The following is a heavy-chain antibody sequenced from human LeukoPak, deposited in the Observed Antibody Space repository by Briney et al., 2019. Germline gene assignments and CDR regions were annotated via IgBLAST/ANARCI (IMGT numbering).Heavy chain of an antibody. D-gene: IGHD1-26*01. Sequence: SVKVSCKASGGTFSSYAISWVRQAPGQGLEWMGRIIPILGIANYAQKFQGRVTITADKSTSTAYMELSSLRSEDTAVYYCARDRGSYHFDYWGQGTLVTVSS. V-gene: IGHV1-69*04. CDR2: IIPILGIA. CDR1: GGTFSSYA. J-gene: IGHJ4*02. CDR3: ARDRGSYHFDY.